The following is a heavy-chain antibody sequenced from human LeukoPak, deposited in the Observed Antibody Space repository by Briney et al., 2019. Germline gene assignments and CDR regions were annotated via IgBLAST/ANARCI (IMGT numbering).Heavy chain of an antibody. Sequence: ASVKVSCKASGYTFTSYDINWVRQAPGQGLEWMGWISAYNGNTNYAQKLQGRVTMTTDTSTSTAYMELRSLRSDDTAVYYCARDREVATFDYWGQGTLVTVSS. CDR3: ARDREVATFDY. CDR2: ISAYNGNT. V-gene: IGHV1-18*01. CDR1: GYTFTSYD. J-gene: IGHJ4*02. D-gene: IGHD1-26*01.